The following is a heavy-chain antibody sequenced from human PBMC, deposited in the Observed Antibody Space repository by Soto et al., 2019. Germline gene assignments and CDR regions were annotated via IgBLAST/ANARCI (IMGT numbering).Heavy chain of an antibody. V-gene: IGHV3-23*01. CDR1: GFTFNNYA. Sequence: GGSLRLSCAASGFTFNNYAMNWVRQAPGKGLEWVATISATGGSTYYADSVKGRFTISRDNSKNTLYLQMNGLRVEDAAVYYCAKDRIAGNFDYWGQGTQVTVSS. CDR3: AKDRIAGNFDY. J-gene: IGHJ4*02. CDR2: ISATGGST.